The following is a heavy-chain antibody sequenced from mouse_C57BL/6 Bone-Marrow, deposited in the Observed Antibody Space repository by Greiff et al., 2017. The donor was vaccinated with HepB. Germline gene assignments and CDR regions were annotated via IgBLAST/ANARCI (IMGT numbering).Heavy chain of an antibody. J-gene: IGHJ4*01. CDR3: ARLWYDYAMDY. V-gene: IGHV1-63*01. CDR1: GYTFTNYW. D-gene: IGHD2-1*01. CDR2: IYPGGGYT. Sequence: VQRVESGAELVRPGTSVKMSCKASGYTFTNYWIGWAKQRPGHGLEWIGDIYPGGGYTNYNEKFKGKATLTADKSSSTAYMQFSSLTSEDSAIYYCARLWYDYAMDYWGQGTSVTVSS.